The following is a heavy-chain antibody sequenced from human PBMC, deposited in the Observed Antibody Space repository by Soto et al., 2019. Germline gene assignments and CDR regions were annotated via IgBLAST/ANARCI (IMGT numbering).Heavy chain of an antibody. CDR1: GYIFSSYA. J-gene: IGHJ4*02. CDR2: IFPIFGRA. CDR3: ARQLERGLYYFDL. V-gene: IGHV1-69*01. Sequence: QVQLVQSGAEVKKPGSSVKVSCKASGYIFSSYAISWVRQAPGQGLEWVGGIFPIFGRANYAQKFQGRVTITADESTSTGYIELSSLRSEDTAVFFCARQLERGLYYFDLWGQGTLIAVSS. D-gene: IGHD1-1*01.